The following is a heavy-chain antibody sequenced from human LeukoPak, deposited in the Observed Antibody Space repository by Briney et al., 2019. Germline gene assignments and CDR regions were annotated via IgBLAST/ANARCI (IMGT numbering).Heavy chain of an antibody. Sequence: PSETLSLTCTVSGYSISSTYYGAWIRQPPGKGLEWIATLSHSWNTYYTPSLESRLTISLDTSKNHFSLRLSSVTAADTAVYYCARVNAPVATFDYWGLGTLFAVSS. D-gene: IGHD1-1*01. CDR1: GYSISSTYY. V-gene: IGHV4-38-2*02. CDR2: LSHSWNT. CDR3: ARVNAPVATFDY. J-gene: IGHJ4*02.